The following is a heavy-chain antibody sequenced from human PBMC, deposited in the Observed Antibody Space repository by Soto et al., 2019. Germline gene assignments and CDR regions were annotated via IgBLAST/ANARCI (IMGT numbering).Heavy chain of an antibody. J-gene: IGHJ4*01. V-gene: IGHV1-46*03. CDR1: GYTVTNYD. CDR2: INPGGGGT. Sequence: ASVKVSCKGSGYTVTNYDMHWVRQAPRQGLEWMGIINPGGGGTSYAQKFQGRVTMTRDTSTSTVYMELSSLRSEDTAVYYCSRDRTFNYYGSGRYPLPDYWG. D-gene: IGHD3-10*01. CDR3: SRDRTFNYYGSGRYPLPDY.